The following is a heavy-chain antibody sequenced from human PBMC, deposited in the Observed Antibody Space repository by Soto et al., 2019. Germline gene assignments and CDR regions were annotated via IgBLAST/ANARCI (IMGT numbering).Heavy chain of an antibody. V-gene: IGHV5-51*01. CDR3: AREREYSGYAHDAFDI. D-gene: IGHD5-12*01. J-gene: IGHJ3*02. CDR1: GYSFTSYW. Sequence: PGESLKISCKGSGYSFTSYWIGWVRQMPGKGLEWMGIIYPGDSDTRYSPSFQGQVTISADKSISTAYLQWSSLKASDTAMYYCAREREYSGYAHDAFDIWGQGTMVTVSS. CDR2: IYPGDSDT.